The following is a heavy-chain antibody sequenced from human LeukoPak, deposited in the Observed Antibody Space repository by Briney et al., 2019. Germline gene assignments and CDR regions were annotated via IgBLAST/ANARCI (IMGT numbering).Heavy chain of an antibody. Sequence: SETLSLTCTVSGGSISSYYWSWLRQPPGKGLEWIGYIYYSGSTNYNPSLKSRVTISVDTSKNQFSLKLSSVTAADTAVYYCARAFPGAFDIWGQGTMVTVSS. CDR2: IYYSGST. CDR3: ARAFPGAFDI. CDR1: GGSISSYY. J-gene: IGHJ3*02. V-gene: IGHV4-59*01.